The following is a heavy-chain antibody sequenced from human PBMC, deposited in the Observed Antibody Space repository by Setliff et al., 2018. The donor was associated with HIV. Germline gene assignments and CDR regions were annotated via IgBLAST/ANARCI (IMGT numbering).Heavy chain of an antibody. D-gene: IGHD3-10*01. V-gene: IGHV3-73*01. CDR1: GFTFSGSA. J-gene: IGHJ6*03. CDR2: IRSKDNSYAT. CDR3: TRRLIDTYYYESGTYPSMDV. Sequence: RLSCAASGFTFSGSAIHWVRQAPGTGLEWVGRIRSKDNSYATTYPASLKGRLTISRDDSKNTAYLQMYSLKTEDTAVYYCTRRLIDTYYYESGTYPSMDVWGKGTTVTVSS.